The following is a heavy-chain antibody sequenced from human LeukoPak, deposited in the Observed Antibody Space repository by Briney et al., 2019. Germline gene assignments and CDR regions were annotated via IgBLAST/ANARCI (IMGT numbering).Heavy chain of an antibody. D-gene: IGHD6-19*01. V-gene: IGHV4-61*02. CDR3: ARSRIVLADSLDP. CDR2: IFHSGST. CDR1: GGSISSGSYY. Sequence: PSETLSLTCTVSGGSISSGSYYWSWIRQPAGKGLEWIGRIFHSGSTNYNPSLNSRVTMSVDTSKNQFSLKLSSVTAADTAVYYCARSRIVLADSLDPWGQGTLVTVSS. J-gene: IGHJ5*02.